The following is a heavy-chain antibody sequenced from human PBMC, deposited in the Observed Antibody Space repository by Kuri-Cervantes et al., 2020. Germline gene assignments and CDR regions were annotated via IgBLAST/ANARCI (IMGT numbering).Heavy chain of an antibody. Sequence: ASVKVSCKASGYTFTSYGISWVRQAPGQGLEWMGWISAYNGNTNYAQKLQGRVTMTTDTSTSTAYMELSSLRSDDTAVYYCARDGLVGATMWAPDLFDYWGQGTLVTVSS. D-gene: IGHD1-26*01. V-gene: IGHV1-18*01. J-gene: IGHJ4*02. CDR1: GYTFTSYG. CDR3: ARDGLVGATMWAPDLFDY. CDR2: ISAYNGNT.